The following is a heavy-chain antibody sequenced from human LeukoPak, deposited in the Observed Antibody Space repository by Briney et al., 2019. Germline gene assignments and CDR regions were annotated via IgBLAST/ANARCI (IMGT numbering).Heavy chain of an antibody. J-gene: IGHJ4*02. Sequence: ASVNVSCKASGYTFTAYYMHWVRHAPGQGLEWMGWINPNSGGTNYAQKFQGRVTMTRDTSISTAYMELIRLRSEDTAVYYCARGGPYSTSSGGVDYWGQGTLVTVSS. V-gene: IGHV1-2*02. D-gene: IGHD6-6*01. CDR1: GYTFTAYY. CDR3: ARGGPYSTSSGGVDY. CDR2: INPNSGGT.